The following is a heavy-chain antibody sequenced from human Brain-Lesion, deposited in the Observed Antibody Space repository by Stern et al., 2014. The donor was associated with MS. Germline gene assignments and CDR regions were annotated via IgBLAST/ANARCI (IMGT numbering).Heavy chain of an antibody. Sequence: EEQLVESGGGLVKPGGSLRLSCAVSGFTFNNAWMSWARKAPGTGLEWISRIKFNAAETEYAGTAKGRFILSRVDLHTQMVLQKNGLIAEDPAVYFCGADVSYQGSGEIDFWGQGSLVPVSS. CDR1: GFTFNNAW. D-gene: IGHD3-10*01. CDR3: GADVSYQGSGEIDF. J-gene: IGHJ4*02. V-gene: IGHV3-15*01. CDR2: IKFNAAET.